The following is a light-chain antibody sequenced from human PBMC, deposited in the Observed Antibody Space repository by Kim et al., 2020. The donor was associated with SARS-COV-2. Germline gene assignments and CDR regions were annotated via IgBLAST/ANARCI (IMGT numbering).Light chain of an antibody. Sequence: VAPGERATLSCRASQSVGRNLAWYQQKPGQAPRLLIYGIATRATGIPGRFSGSGSGTEFTLTISSLQSEDLAVYYCQQYNYWPPMFGQGTRLEIK. CDR1: QSVGRN. CDR2: GIA. J-gene: IGKJ5*01. CDR3: QQYNYWPPM. V-gene: IGKV3-15*01.